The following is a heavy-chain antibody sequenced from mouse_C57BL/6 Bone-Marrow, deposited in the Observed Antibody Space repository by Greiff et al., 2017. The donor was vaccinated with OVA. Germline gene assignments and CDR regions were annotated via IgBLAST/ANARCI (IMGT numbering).Heavy chain of an antibody. CDR1: GYTFTSYW. J-gene: IGHJ2*01. CDR3: ARGGRRYFDY. CDR2: IYPGSGST. Sequence: QVQLKQPGAELVKPGASVKLSCKASGYTFTSYWITWVKQRPGQGLEWIGDIYPGSGSTNYNEKFKSKATLTVDTSSSTAYMQLSSLTSEDSAVYYCARGGRRYFDYWGQGTTLTVSS. D-gene: IGHD3-3*01. V-gene: IGHV1-55*01.